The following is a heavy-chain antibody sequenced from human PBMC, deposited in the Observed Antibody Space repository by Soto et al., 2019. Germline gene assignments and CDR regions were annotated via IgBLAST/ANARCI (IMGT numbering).Heavy chain of an antibody. CDR1: GFTFSDHY. J-gene: IGHJ6*02. V-gene: IGHV3-72*01. CDR3: GRGYCTSPTCPGAHYNLDV. D-gene: IGHD2-2*01. Sequence: GGSLRLSCAASGFTFSDHYMEWVRQAPGKGLEWVGRTATKADSFTTGYAASVKGRFTVSRDDSKNSLYLQMNSLKTEDTAVYYCGRGYCTSPTCPGAHYNLDVWGQGTTVTVSS. CDR2: TATKADSFTT.